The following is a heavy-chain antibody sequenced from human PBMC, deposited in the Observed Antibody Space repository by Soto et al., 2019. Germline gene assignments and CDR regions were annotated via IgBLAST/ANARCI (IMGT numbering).Heavy chain of an antibody. CDR1: GGSISSSSYY. D-gene: IGHD5-18*01. CDR3: ARHVGIQLWFYFDY. V-gene: IGHV4-39*01. Sequence: QLQLQESGPGLVKPSETLSLTCTVSGGSISSSSYYWGWIRQPPGKGLEWIGSIYYSGSTYYNPSLKSRVTISVDTSKNQFSLKLSSVTAADTAVYYCARHVGIQLWFYFDYWGQGTLVTVSS. J-gene: IGHJ4*02. CDR2: IYYSGST.